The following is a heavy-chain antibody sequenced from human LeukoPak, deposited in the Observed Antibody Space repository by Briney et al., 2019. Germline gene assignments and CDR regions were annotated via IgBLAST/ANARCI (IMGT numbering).Heavy chain of an antibody. CDR2: TNHSGTN. J-gene: IGHJ4*02. V-gene: IGHV4-34*01. CDR3: ARRNGSKKGVDY. CDR1: GGSFSGYY. D-gene: IGHD3-22*01. Sequence: SETLSLTCAVYGGSFSGYYWSWIRQPPGKGLEWIGETNHSGTNNYNPSLKKRVAIAVDTSKTQFSLKLSSVTAADAAVYYCARRNGSKKGVDYWGQGTLVTVSS.